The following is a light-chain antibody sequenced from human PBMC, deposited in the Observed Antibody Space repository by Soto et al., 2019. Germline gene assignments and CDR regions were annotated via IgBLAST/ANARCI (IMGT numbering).Light chain of an antibody. CDR2: DVS. J-gene: IGLJ3*02. CDR3: SSYSSSSWV. V-gene: IGLV2-14*01. Sequence: QSALTQPASVSGSPGQSITISCTGTSSDVGGYNYVSWYQQHPGKAPKLMIYDVSNRPSGVSNRFSGSKSGNTASLPISGRQAEDEADYYCSSYSSSSWVFGGGTKLTVL. CDR1: SSDVGGYNY.